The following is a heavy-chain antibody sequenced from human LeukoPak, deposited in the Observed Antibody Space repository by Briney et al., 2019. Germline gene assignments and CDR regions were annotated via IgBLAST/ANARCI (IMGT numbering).Heavy chain of an antibody. CDR3: AISGLGFGEFRGLDY. J-gene: IGHJ4*02. CDR2: IFSSGPT. V-gene: IGHV3-53*01. CDR1: GFNVSNNY. D-gene: IGHD3-10*01. Sequence: GGSLRLSCAASGFNVSNNYMNWVRQAPGKGLEWASVIFSSGPTYYADSVKGRFTISRDTSKNALYLQMNSLRAEDTAVYYCAISGLGFGEFRGLDYWGQGTLVTVSS.